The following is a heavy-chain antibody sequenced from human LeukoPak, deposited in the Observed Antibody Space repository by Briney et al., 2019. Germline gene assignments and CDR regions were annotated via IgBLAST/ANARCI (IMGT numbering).Heavy chain of an antibody. Sequence: GGSLRLSCTASGFTFSNSGMHWVRQAPGKGLEWVAVLSNDAINKYYADSVKGRFTISRDNSKNTLYLQMNRLRAEDTAVYYCASTNLNPDLVSGYFDYWGLGTLVTVAS. CDR1: GFTFSNSG. CDR3: ASTNLNPDLVSGYFDY. V-gene: IGHV3-30*03. J-gene: IGHJ4*02. D-gene: IGHD3-9*01. CDR2: LSNDAINK.